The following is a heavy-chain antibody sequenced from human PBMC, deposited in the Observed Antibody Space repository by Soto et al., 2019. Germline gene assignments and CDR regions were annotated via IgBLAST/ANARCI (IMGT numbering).Heavy chain of an antibody. J-gene: IGHJ3*02. V-gene: IGHV3-48*02. CDR1: GLTISSYN. CDR3: AGAFDI. CDR2: MSSSGSSM. Sequence: EVQLVESGGGLIQSGGSLRLSCAASGLTISSYNMNWVRQAPGKGLEWVAYMSSSGSSMYYADAMKGRFTISRDNAKNSLFLQMNSLRDEDTAVYYCAGAFDIWGQGTMVIVSS.